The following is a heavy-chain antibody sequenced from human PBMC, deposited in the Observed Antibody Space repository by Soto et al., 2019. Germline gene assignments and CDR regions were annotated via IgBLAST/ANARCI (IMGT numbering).Heavy chain of an antibody. CDR2: INPSGGST. J-gene: IGHJ3*02. V-gene: IGHV1-46*01. CDR3: ARDLALYYYDSPRGAFDI. Sequence: GASVKVSCKGAGYTFSNYYMHWVRQAPGQGLEWMGIINPSGGSTSYAQKFQGRVTMTRDTSTSTVYMELSSLRSEDTAVYYCARDLALYYYDSPRGAFDIWGQGTMVTVSS. CDR1: GYTFSNYY. D-gene: IGHD3-22*01.